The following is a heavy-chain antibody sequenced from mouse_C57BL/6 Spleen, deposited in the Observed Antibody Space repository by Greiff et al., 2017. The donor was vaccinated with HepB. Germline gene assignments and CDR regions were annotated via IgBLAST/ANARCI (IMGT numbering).Heavy chain of an antibody. J-gene: IGHJ3*01. CDR2: IYPGSGST. CDR3: ARRLGQGSFAY. Sequence: QVQLQQPGAELVKPGASVKMSCKASGYTFTSYWITWVKQRPGQGLEWIGDIYPGSGSTNYNEKFKSKVTLTVDTSSSTAYMQRSSLTSEDAAVYYCARRLGQGSFAYWGQGTLVTVSA. CDR1: GYTFTSYW. V-gene: IGHV1-55*01. D-gene: IGHD3-3*01.